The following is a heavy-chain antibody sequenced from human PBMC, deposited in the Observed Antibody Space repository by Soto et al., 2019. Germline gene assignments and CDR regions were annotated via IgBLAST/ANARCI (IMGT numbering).Heavy chain of an antibody. J-gene: IGHJ5*02. Sequence: QVQLQESGPGLVKPSQTLSLTCTVSGASMNSGASYWSWVRQPPGKGLEGIGYIYHNGRTYNNPSLMSRVTMSLDTSKNQFSLKLNSVSAADTAVYYCARVSATGTRGFDPCGQGTLVTVSS. V-gene: IGHV4-31*03. D-gene: IGHD6-13*01. CDR2: IYHNGRT. CDR3: ARVSATGTRGFDP. CDR1: GASMNSGASY.